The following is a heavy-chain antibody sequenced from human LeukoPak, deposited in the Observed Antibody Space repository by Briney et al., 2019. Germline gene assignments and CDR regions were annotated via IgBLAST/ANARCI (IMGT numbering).Heavy chain of an antibody. Sequence: PGGSLRLSCAASGFSFSDYYMSWIRQAPGKGLERVSYISSSGSTKYYADSVKGRFTISRDNAKNSLYLQMNNLRAEDTALYYCARDATNSMVRGVIIGPRLDYWGEGTLVTVSS. V-gene: IGHV3-11*04. J-gene: IGHJ4*02. CDR1: GFSFSDYY. D-gene: IGHD3-10*01. CDR3: ARDATNSMVRGVIIGPRLDY. CDR2: ISSSGSTK.